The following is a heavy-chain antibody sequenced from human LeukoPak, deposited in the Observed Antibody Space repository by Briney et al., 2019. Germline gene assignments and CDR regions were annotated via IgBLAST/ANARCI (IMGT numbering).Heavy chain of an antibody. D-gene: IGHD3-9*01. CDR2: ISWNSGSI. CDR3: AKGPFYDILTGYFLY. V-gene: IGHV3-9*01. J-gene: IGHJ4*02. CDR1: GFTFDDYA. Sequence: GGSLRLSCAASGFTFDDYAMPWVRQAPGKGLEWVSGISWNSGSIGYADSVKGRFTISRDNAKNSLYLQMNSLRAEDTALYYCAKGPFYDILTGYFLYWGQGTLVTVSS.